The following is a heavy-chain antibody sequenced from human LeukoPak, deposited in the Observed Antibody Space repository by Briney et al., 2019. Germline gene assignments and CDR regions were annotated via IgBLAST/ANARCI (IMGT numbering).Heavy chain of an antibody. CDR2: ISAYNGNT. CDR3: ARAVGATESLDY. D-gene: IGHD1-26*01. J-gene: IGHJ4*02. CDR1: VYTFTRYG. Sequence: ASVKVSCKASVYTFTRYGISCVRQAPGQGREWMGWISAYNGNTNYAQKLQGRVTMTTDTSTSTAYMELRSLRSDDTAVYCCARAVGATESLDYWGQGTLVAVSS. V-gene: IGHV1-18*01.